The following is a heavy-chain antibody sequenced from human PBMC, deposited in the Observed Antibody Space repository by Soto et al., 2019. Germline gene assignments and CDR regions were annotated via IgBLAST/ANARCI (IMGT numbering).Heavy chain of an antibody. D-gene: IGHD6-13*01. Sequence: PSETLSLTCTVSGDSIRSSYWSWVRQPPGRGLEWIGYVYHTGTTNSNPSLKSRVTISPDTSKNLFSLKLISVTPADTAVYFCARDMSGGSSWYEFDSWGPGTLVPVSS. CDR3: ARDMSGGSSWYEFDS. J-gene: IGHJ4*02. CDR1: GDSIRSSY. CDR2: VYHTGTT. V-gene: IGHV4-59*01.